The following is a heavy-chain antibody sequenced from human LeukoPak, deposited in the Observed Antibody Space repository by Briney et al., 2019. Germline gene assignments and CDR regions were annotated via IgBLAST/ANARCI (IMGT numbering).Heavy chain of an antibody. Sequence: PSETLSLTCAVYGGSFSGYCWSWIRQPPGKGLEWVANIKQDGSEKYYVDSVKGRFTISRDNAKNSLYLQMNSLRAEDTAVYYCAELGITMIGGVWGKGTTVTISS. D-gene: IGHD3-10*02. CDR2: IKQDGSEK. V-gene: IGHV3-7*01. J-gene: IGHJ6*04. CDR3: AELGITMIGGV. CDR1: GGSFSGYC.